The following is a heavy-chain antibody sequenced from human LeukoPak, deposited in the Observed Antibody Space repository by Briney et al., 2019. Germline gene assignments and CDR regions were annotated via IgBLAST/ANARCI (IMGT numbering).Heavy chain of an antibody. Sequence: PGRSLRLSCTASGFIFDDYVMSWVRQAPGKGLEWVSSISSSSSYIYYADSVKGRFTISRDNVKKSLYLQMNSLRAEDTAVYYCTRGGIAGYFDYWGQGTLVTVSS. CDR3: TRGGIAGYFDY. J-gene: IGHJ4*02. CDR1: GFIFDDYV. V-gene: IGHV3-21*01. CDR2: ISSSSSYI. D-gene: IGHD6-13*01.